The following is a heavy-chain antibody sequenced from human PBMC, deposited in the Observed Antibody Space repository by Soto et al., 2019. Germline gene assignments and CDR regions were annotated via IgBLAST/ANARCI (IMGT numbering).Heavy chain of an antibody. CDR3: ARNGRSGYSSGWYPSHYYYYGMDV. J-gene: IGHJ6*02. D-gene: IGHD6-19*01. CDR1: GFTFSSYG. Sequence: PGGSLRLSCAASGFTFSSYGMHWVRQAPGKGLEWVAVIWYDGSNKYYADSVKGRFTISRDNSKNTLYLQMNSLRAEDTAVYHCARNGRSGYSSGWYPSHYYYYGMDVWGQGTTVTVSS. CDR2: IWYDGSNK. V-gene: IGHV3-33*01.